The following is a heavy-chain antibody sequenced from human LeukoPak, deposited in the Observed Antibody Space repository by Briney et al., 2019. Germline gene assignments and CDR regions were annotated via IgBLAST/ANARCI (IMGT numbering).Heavy chain of an antibody. Sequence: PSETPSLTCAVSGYSISSGYYWGWIRQPPGKGLEWIGSIYHSGSTHYNPSLKSRVTISVDTSKNQFSLKLSSVTAADTAVYYCARVPLNCGGDCSPFDYWGQGTLVTVSS. V-gene: IGHV4-38-2*01. CDR3: ARVPLNCGGDCSPFDY. D-gene: IGHD2-21*02. CDR2: IYHSGST. CDR1: GYSISSGYY. J-gene: IGHJ4*02.